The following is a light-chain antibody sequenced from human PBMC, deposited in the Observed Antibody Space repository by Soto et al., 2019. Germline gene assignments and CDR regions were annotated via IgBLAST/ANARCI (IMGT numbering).Light chain of an antibody. CDR3: ASYTRTTPLV. CDR1: SSDVGSYDL. Sequence: QSALTQPASVSGSPGQSLTISCTGSSSDVGSYDLVSWYQHHPGKAPKLVIYDVNNRPSGISYRFSGSKSGNTASLTISGLQAEDEADYYCASYTRTTPLVFGGGTQLTVL. V-gene: IGLV2-14*02. CDR2: DVN. J-gene: IGLJ2*01.